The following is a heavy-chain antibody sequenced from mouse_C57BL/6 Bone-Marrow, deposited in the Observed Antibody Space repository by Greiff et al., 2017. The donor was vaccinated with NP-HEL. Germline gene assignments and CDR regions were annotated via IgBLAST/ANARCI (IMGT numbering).Heavy chain of an antibody. CDR1: GFTFNTYA. Sequence: EVNVVESGGGLVQPKGSLKLSCAASGFTFNTYAMHWVRQAPGKGLEWVARIRSKSSNYATYYADSVKDRFTISRDDSQSMLYLQMNNLKTEDTAMYYCVRGGGLRRRQDYFDYWGQGTTLTVSS. J-gene: IGHJ2*01. CDR3: VRGGGLRRRQDYFDY. V-gene: IGHV10-3*01. CDR2: IRSKSSNYAT. D-gene: IGHD2-4*01.